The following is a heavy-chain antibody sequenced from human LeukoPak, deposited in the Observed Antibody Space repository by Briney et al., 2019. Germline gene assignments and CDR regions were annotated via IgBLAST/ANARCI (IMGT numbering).Heavy chain of an antibody. CDR3: ASYHPPSGSYSY. CDR1: GGSISSYY. V-gene: IGHV4-59*12. D-gene: IGHD1-26*01. Sequence: SETLSLTCTVSGGSISSYYWSWTRQPPGKGLEWIGYIYYSGSTNYNPSLKSRVTISVDTSKNQFSLKLSSVTAADTAVYCCASYHPPSGSYSYWGHGTLVTVSS. J-gene: IGHJ4*01. CDR2: IYYSGST.